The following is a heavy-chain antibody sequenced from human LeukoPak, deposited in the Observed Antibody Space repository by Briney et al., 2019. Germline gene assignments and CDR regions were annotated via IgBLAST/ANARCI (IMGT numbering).Heavy chain of an antibody. J-gene: IGHJ4*02. V-gene: IGHV4-4*02. D-gene: IGHD6-13*01. CDR3: ARDPVAAAGTAFDY. Sequence: SETLSLTCAVSGDSIDSRNWWSWVRQPPGKGLEWIAEIYHRGSIHYNPSLKSRVTISVDKSRNQISLRLNSVTAADTAVYYCARDPVAAAGTAFDYWGQGALVTVSA. CDR2: IYHRGSI. CDR1: GDSIDSRNW.